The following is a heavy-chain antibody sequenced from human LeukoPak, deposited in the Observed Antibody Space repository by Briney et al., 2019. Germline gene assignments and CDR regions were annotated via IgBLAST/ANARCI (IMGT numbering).Heavy chain of an antibody. Sequence: GGSLRLSCSASGFTFSSYAMSWLRQAPGKGLERVSVICGSGNSTYYADSVKGRFTISRDNSKYTLYLQMNSLRAEDTAVYYCAGGGYSSSWYPYWGQGTLVTVSS. D-gene: IGHD6-13*01. CDR2: ICGSGNST. CDR3: AGGGYSSSWYPY. J-gene: IGHJ4*02. V-gene: IGHV3-23*01. CDR1: GFTFSSYA.